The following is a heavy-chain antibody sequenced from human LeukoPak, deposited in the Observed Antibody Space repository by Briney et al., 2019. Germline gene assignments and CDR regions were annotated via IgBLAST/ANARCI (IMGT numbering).Heavy chain of an antibody. D-gene: IGHD3-10*01. Sequence: GGSLRLSCAASGFTFSSYRMNWVRQAPGKGLEWVSSISSSSSYIYYADSVKGRFTISKDNAKNSLYLQMNSLRAEDTAVYYCARDHVSAYYYGSGSYYFDYWGQGTLVTVSS. CDR2: ISSSSSYI. V-gene: IGHV3-21*01. J-gene: IGHJ4*02. CDR3: ARDHVSAYYYGSGSYYFDY. CDR1: GFTFSSYR.